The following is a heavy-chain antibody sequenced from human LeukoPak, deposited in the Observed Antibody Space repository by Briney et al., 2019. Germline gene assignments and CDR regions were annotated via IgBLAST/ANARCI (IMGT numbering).Heavy chain of an antibody. CDR1: SGSFSGYY. CDR2: INHSGST. D-gene: IGHD3-3*01. CDR3: ARGLYYDFWSGRPFDP. V-gene: IGHV4-34*01. Sequence: SETLSLTCAVYSGSFSGYYWSWIRQPPGKGLEWIGEINHSGSTNYNPSLKSRVTISVDTSKNQFSLKLSSVTAADTAVYYCARGLYYDFWSGRPFDPWGQGTLVTVSS. J-gene: IGHJ5*02.